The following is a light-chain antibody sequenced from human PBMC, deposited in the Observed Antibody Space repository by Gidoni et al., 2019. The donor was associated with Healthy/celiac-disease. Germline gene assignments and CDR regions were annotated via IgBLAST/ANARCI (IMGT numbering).Light chain of an antibody. J-gene: IGKJ1*01. CDR3: QQYNSVTWT. V-gene: IGKV1-5*01. CDR2: DAS. CDR1: QSISSW. Sequence: GDRVTITCRASQSISSWLAWYQQKPGKAPKLLIYDASSLESGVPSRFSGSGSGTEFTLTISSLQPDDFATYYCQQYNSVTWTFXQXTKVEIK.